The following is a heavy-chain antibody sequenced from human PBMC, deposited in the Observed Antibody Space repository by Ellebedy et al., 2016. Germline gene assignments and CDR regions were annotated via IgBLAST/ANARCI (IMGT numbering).Heavy chain of an antibody. D-gene: IGHD3-3*01. CDR1: GFTFNIAG. Sequence: GGSLRLSXAASGFTFNIAGMTWVRQAPGKGLEWVATIVFSGTATYYSDSVKGRFIISRDNAKNSLFLQMNSLRVEDTAVYYCARDGSEWSRDYWGQGTLVTVPS. CDR2: IVFSGTAT. V-gene: IGHV3-21*01. CDR3: ARDGSEWSRDY. J-gene: IGHJ4*02.